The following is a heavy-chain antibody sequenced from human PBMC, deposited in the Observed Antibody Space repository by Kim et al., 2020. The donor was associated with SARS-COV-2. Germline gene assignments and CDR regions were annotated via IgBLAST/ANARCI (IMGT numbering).Heavy chain of an antibody. CDR1: GFTFSSYA. CDR2: ISGSGGST. J-gene: IGHJ4*02. D-gene: IGHD2-15*01. Sequence: GGSLRLSCAASGFTFSSYAMSWVRQAPGKGLEWVSAISGSGGSTYYADSVKGRFTISRDNSKNTLYLQMNSLRAEDTAVYYCAAPVWDGGSRFDYWGQGTLVTVSS. V-gene: IGHV3-23*01. CDR3: AAPVWDGGSRFDY.